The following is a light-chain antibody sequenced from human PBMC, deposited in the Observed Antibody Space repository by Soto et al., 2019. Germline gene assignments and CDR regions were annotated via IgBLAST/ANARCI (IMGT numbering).Light chain of an antibody. CDR3: QSYDISLSAYV. CDR1: SSNIGAGYD. Sequence: QSVLTQPPSVSGTPGQRVTMSCTGSSSNIGAGYDVHWYQQLPGTAPKLLIYSNNNRPSGVPDRFSGSKSATSASLAITGLQAEDETDYYCQSYDISLSAYVFGTGTKVTVL. J-gene: IGLJ1*01. V-gene: IGLV1-40*01. CDR2: SNN.